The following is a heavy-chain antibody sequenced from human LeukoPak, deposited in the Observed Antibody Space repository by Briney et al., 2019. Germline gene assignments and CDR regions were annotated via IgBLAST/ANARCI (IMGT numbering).Heavy chain of an antibody. Sequence: PSETLSLTCSVSGGSFDSKYWSWVRQAPGKGLEWVSAISGSGGSTYYADSVKGRFTISRDNSKNTLYLQMNSLRAEDTAVYYCAKDLGEELWFGGTFDPWGQGTLVTVSS. J-gene: IGHJ5*02. CDR1: GGSFDSKY. D-gene: IGHD3-10*01. CDR3: AKDLGEELWFGGTFDP. CDR2: ISGSGGST. V-gene: IGHV3-23*01.